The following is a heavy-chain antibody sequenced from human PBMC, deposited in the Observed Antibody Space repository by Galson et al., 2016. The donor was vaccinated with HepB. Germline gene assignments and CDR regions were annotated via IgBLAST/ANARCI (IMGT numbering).Heavy chain of an antibody. V-gene: IGHV4-61*02. Sequence: TLSLTCTVSGASISSGSYYWSWIRQPAGKGLEWIGRIYTNGNTNFNPSLKSRVTMSVDTSKNQFSLNLSSVTAADTAVYYCARNKGYGDNAWFDPWGPGTLVTVSS. D-gene: IGHD5-12*01. CDR3: ARNKGYGDNAWFDP. CDR1: GASISSGSYY. J-gene: IGHJ5*02. CDR2: IYTNGNT.